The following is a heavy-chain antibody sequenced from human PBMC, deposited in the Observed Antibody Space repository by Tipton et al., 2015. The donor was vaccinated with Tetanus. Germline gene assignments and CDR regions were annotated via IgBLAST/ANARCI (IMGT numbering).Heavy chain of an antibody. V-gene: IGHV3-33*01. Sequence: SLRLSCAASGFIFSSYGIHWVRQAPGKGMVWVAVSWYDGTDKYYADYVKGRFTISRDNSKNTLYLQMNSLRAVDTAVYYYAREADCSGGSCFSGDFDNWGQGTHVTVSS. CDR3: AREADCSGGSCFSGDFDN. J-gene: IGHJ4*02. CDR2: SWYDGTDK. D-gene: IGHD2-15*01. CDR1: GFIFSSYG.